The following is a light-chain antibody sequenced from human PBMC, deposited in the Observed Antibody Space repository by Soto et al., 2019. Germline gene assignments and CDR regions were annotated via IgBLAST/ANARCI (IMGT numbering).Light chain of an antibody. CDR3: QHYGTSPIT. CDR2: GAS. CDR1: QSVSSSY. J-gene: IGKJ5*01. V-gene: IGKV3-20*01. Sequence: EIMLTQSPGTLSLTTGERATHSCRASQSVSSSYLAWYQHKPGQAPRLLIFGASSRATGIPDRFSGSGSATDFTLTIRRLEPEDFALYYCQHYGTSPITSGQGTRLEL.